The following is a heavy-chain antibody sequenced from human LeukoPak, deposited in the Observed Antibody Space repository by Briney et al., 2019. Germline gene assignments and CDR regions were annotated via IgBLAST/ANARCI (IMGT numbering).Heavy chain of an antibody. CDR3: ARDQGKWELAGWFDP. D-gene: IGHD1-26*01. CDR2: ISYDGSNK. Sequence: GGSLRLSCAASGFTFSSYAMHWVRQAPGKGLEWVAVISYDGSNKYYADSVKGRFTISRDNSKNTLYLQMNSLRVEDKAVYYCARDQGKWELAGWFDPWGQGTLVTVSS. J-gene: IGHJ5*02. CDR1: GFTFSSYA. V-gene: IGHV3-30*04.